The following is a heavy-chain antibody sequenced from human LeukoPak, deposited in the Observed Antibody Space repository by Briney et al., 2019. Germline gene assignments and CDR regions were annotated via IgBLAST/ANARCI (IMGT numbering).Heavy chain of an antibody. CDR3: ARGGYSSGWYGPYYYYYMDV. CDR2: IKQDGSEK. V-gene: IGHV3-7*01. D-gene: IGHD6-19*01. Sequence: GGSLRLSCAASGFTFSSYWMSWVRQAPGKGREWVANIKQDGSEKYYVDSVKGRFTISRDNAKNSLYLQMNSLRAEDTAVYYCARGGYSSGWYGPYYYYYMDVWGKGTTVTVSS. CDR1: GFTFSSYW. J-gene: IGHJ6*03.